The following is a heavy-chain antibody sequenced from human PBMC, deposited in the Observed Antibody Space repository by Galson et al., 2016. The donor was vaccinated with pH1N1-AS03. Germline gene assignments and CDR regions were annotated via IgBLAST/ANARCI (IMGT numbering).Heavy chain of an antibody. CDR3: AKVGGEGYNWYFYGMDV. D-gene: IGHD5-24*01. Sequence: SVKVSCKASGYTFTSYGITWVRQAPGQGLEWMGWISAYNGNTKYAQTFPGRVTMTTGTSTSTAYMELRSLRSDDTAVYYCAKVGGEGYNWYFYGMDVWGQGTTVTVSS. J-gene: IGHJ6*02. CDR2: ISAYNGNT. CDR1: GYTFTSYG. V-gene: IGHV1-18*01.